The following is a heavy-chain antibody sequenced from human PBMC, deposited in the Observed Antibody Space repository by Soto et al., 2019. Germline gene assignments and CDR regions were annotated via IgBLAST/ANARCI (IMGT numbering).Heavy chain of an antibody. D-gene: IGHD1-7*01. J-gene: IGHJ3*02. CDR1: GYTFTTFG. CDR3: AREASWWNYHDDAFDI. V-gene: IGHV1-18*01. Sequence: ASVKVSCKASGYTFTTFGISWVRQAPGQGLEWVGWISDNNGNTKYSQTFQGRVTLTTETSASTAYMELRSLRSDDTAVYYCAREASWWNYHDDAFDIWGQGTMVTVSS. CDR2: ISDNNGNT.